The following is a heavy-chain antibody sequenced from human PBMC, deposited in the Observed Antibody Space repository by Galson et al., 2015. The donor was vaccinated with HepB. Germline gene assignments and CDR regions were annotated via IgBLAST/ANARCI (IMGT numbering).Heavy chain of an antibody. CDR1: GYTFSAFW. V-gene: IGHV5-10-1*01. D-gene: IGHD3-10*01. J-gene: IGHJ4*02. CDR3: ASCHSYFRSGTWYNVSDY. Sequence: QSGAEVKKPGESLRISCKASGYTFSAFWITWVRQIPGKGLEWMGRIDPSDSYTDYSPSFRGHVTISADKSITTAYLQWSGLKASDTALYYCASCHSYFRSGTWYNVSDYWGQGTLVTVSS. CDR2: IDPSDSYT.